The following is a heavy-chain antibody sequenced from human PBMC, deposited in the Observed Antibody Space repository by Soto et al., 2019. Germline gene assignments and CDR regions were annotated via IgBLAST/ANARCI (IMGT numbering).Heavy chain of an antibody. CDR1: GDTVTKYG. CDR3: ASATSIAVAGKET. J-gene: IGHJ4*02. D-gene: IGHD6-19*01. CDR2: ISFYNGHT. Sequence: QVQLVQSGGEVKKPGASVKVSCKASGDTVTKYGISWVRQAPGQGLEWLGWISFYNGHTNYALKFQDRITFTTDTSTSTASMALRSVTSDDTAVYYCASATSIAVAGKETWGQGTLVTVSS. V-gene: IGHV1-18*01.